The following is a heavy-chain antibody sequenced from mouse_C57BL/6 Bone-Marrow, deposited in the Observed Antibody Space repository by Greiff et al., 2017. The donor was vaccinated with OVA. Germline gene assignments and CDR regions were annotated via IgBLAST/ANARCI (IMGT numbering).Heavy chain of an antibody. Sequence: EVKLEESGGGLVKPGGSLKLSCAASGFTFSDYGMHWVRQAPEKGLEWVAYISSGSSTIYYADTVKGRFTISRDNAKNTLFLQMTSLRSEDTAMYYGARGQLRPAYYAMDYWGQGTSVTVSS. J-gene: IGHJ4*01. CDR3: ARGQLRPAYYAMDY. D-gene: IGHD3-2*02. V-gene: IGHV5-17*01. CDR2: ISSGSSTI. CDR1: GFTFSDYG.